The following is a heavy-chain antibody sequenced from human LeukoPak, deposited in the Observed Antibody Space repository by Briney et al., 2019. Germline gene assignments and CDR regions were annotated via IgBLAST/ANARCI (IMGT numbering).Heavy chain of an antibody. CDR2: ISSSSSYI. V-gene: IGHV3-21*01. J-gene: IGHJ2*01. D-gene: IGHD3-10*01. CDR1: GFTFSNYS. CDR3: ARGDYPGVIQDL. Sequence: GGSLRLSCAASGFTFSNYSMNWVRQAPGKGLEWVSSISSSSSYIYYADSVKGRFTISRDNAKNSLCLQMNSLRAEDTAVYHCARGDYPGVIQDLWGRGTLVTVSS.